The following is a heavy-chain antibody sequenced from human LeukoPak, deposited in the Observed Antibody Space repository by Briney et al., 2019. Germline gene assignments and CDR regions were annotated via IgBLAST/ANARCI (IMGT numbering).Heavy chain of an antibody. CDR1: GFTFSSYA. D-gene: IGHD4-23*01. CDR2: IRGSGDNT. CDR3: AKIASVVTFYWYFDL. V-gene: IGHV3-23*01. Sequence: PGGSLRLSCAASGFTFSSYAMTWVRQAPGKGLKWVSTIRGSGDNTYYADSVKGRFTISRDNSNNTLYLQMNSLTAEDTAVYYCAKIASVVTFYWYFDLWGRGTLVTVSS. J-gene: IGHJ2*01.